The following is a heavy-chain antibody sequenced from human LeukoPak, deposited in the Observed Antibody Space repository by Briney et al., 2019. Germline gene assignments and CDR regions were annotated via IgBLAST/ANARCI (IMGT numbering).Heavy chain of an antibody. V-gene: IGHV4-39*01. CDR3: ARVDIVATTPLDY. D-gene: IGHD5-12*01. CDR1: GGSISSSSYY. Sequence: SQTLSLTCTVSGGSISSSSYYWGWSRQPPGKGLEWVGSIYYSGSTYYNPSLKSSVPIFVDTYKIQFSLKLSSVTAADTAVYYCARVDIVATTPLDYWGQGTLVTVSS. J-gene: IGHJ4*02. CDR2: IYYSGST.